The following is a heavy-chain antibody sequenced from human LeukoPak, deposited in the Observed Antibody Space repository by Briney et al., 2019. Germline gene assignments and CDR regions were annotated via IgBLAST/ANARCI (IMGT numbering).Heavy chain of an antibody. CDR1: GFTFSSYA. V-gene: IGHV3-23*01. CDR2: ISGSGGST. D-gene: IGHD2-2*02. Sequence: GSLRLSRAASGFTFSSYAMSWVRQAPGKGLEWVSAISGSGGSTYYADSVKGRFTISRDNSKNTLYLQMNSLRAEDTAVYYCAKDSACSSNSCYKGGSDYWGQGTLATVSS. CDR3: AKDSACSSNSCYKGGSDY. J-gene: IGHJ4*02.